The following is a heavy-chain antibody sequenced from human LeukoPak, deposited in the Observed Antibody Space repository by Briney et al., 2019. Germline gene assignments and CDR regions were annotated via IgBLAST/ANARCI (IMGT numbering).Heavy chain of an antibody. J-gene: IGHJ4*02. CDR3: ARDVVIGSLYHYDSSGYSQYFDY. CDR1: GYTFTSYG. D-gene: IGHD3-22*01. Sequence: ASVKVSCKASGYTFTSYGISWVRQAPGQGLEWMGWISAYNGNTNYAQKLQGRVTMTTDTSTSTAYMELRSLRSDDTAVYYCARDVVIGSLYHYDSSGYSQYFDYWGQGTLVTVSS. V-gene: IGHV1-18*01. CDR2: ISAYNGNT.